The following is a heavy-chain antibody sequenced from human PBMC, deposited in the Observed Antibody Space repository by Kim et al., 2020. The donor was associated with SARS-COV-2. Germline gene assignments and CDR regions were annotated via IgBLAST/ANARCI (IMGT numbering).Heavy chain of an antibody. CDR2: ISSSSSYI. CDR3: AICGGGSCYSAVY. D-gene: IGHD2-15*01. V-gene: IGHV3-21*01. Sequence: GGSLRLSCAASGFTFSSYSMNWVRQAPGKGLEWVSSISSSSSYIYYADSVKGRFTISRDNAKNSLYLQMNSLRAEDTAVYYCAICGGGSCYSAVYWGQGTLVTVSS. CDR1: GFTFSSYS. J-gene: IGHJ4*02.